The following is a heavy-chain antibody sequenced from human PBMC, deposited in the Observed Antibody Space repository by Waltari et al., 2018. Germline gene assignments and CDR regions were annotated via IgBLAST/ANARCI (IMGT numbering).Heavy chain of an antibody. J-gene: IGHJ3*01. CDR2: VIAYNGTT. Sequence: QVQLVQSGGEVKKPGASVKVSCKASGYTFTNYGFIWVRQAPGQGLEWMGWVIAYNGTTDYAQTLKARFTMTTETSTGTIYLDLRSLTSDGTAVYYYAMLDYGGNFHAFAVWGQGTVVTVSS. V-gene: IGHV1-18*01. CDR3: AMLDYGGNFHAFAV. CDR1: GYTFTNYG. D-gene: IGHD4-17*01.